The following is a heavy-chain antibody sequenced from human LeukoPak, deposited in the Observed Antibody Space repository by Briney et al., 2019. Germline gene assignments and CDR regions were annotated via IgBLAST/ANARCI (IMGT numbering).Heavy chain of an antibody. CDR1: GYTFTSYG. V-gene: IGHV1-18*01. CDR3: ARDRYYDFWSGPIHYYYYGMDV. D-gene: IGHD3-3*01. J-gene: IGHJ6*02. Sequence: ASVEVSCKASGYTFTSYGISWVRQAPGQGLEWMGWISAYNGNTNYAQKLQGRVTMTTDTSTSTAYMELRSLRSDDTAVYYCARDRYYDFWSGPIHYYYYGMDVWGQGTTVTVSS. CDR2: ISAYNGNT.